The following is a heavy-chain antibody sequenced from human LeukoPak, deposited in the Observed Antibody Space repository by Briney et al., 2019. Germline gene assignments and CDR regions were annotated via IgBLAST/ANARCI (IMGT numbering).Heavy chain of an antibody. Sequence: RGSLRLSCAASGFTFSSYSMNWVRQAPGKGLEWVSYISSSSSTIYYADSVKGRFTISRDNAKNSLYLQMNSLRAEDTAVYYCAREVTMTTGAFDIWGQGTMVTVSS. CDR1: GFTFSSYS. V-gene: IGHV3-48*04. CDR2: ISSSSSTI. D-gene: IGHD3-22*01. J-gene: IGHJ3*02. CDR3: AREVTMTTGAFDI.